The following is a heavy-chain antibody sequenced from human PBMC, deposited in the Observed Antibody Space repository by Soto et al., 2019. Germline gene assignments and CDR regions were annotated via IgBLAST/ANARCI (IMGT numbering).Heavy chain of an antibody. D-gene: IGHD3-10*01. CDR1: GFTFSSYS. CDR2: ISSSSSYI. Sequence: PGGSLRLSCAACGFTFSSYSINWVRQAPWKGLEWVSSISSSSSYIYYADSVKGRLTISRDNAKNSLYLQMNSLRAEDTAVYYCERVRVRFGERRPSPLKWFDPWGQVTLVTVCS. CDR3: ERVRVRFGERRPSPLKWFDP. J-gene: IGHJ5*02. V-gene: IGHV3-21*01.